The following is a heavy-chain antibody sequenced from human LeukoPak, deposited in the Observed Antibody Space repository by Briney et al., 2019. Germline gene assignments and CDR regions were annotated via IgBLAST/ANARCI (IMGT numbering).Heavy chain of an antibody. Sequence: GGSLRLSCAASGFTFSSYGMTWVRQAPGKGLEWVSYISSSSTIYYADSVKGRFTISRDNAKNSLYLQMNSLRAEDTAVYYCARGIHFDYWGQGTLVTVSS. CDR2: ISSSSTI. V-gene: IGHV3-48*04. CDR3: ARGIHFDY. CDR1: GFTFSSYG. J-gene: IGHJ4*02.